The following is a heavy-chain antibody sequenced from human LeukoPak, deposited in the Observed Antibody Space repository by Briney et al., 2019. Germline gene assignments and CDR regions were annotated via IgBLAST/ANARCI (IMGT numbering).Heavy chain of an antibody. CDR2: IWMDGSAK. Sequence: GRCLRLSCAASGFTFISNGMHWVRQAPGKGLGWVAVIWMDGSAKYYADSVKGRFTISRDNSQNILFLQMNSLSAEDTAVYYCARRSSGTSAFDIWGQGTLVTVSS. CDR3: ARRSSGTSAFDI. CDR1: GFTFISNG. V-gene: IGHV3-33*01. J-gene: IGHJ3*02. D-gene: IGHD1-26*01.